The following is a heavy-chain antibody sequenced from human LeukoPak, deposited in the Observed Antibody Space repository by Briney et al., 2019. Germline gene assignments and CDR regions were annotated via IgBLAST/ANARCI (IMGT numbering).Heavy chain of an antibody. CDR1: GGSISSGDYY. J-gene: IGHJ6*02. CDR2: IYYSGST. CDR3: ASLLVALDYYYGMDV. Sequence: SQTQSLTCTVSGGSISSGDYYWSWIRQPPGKGLEWIGYIYYSGSTYYNPSLKSRVTISVDTSKNQFSLKLSSVTAADTAVYYCASLLVALDYYYGMDVWGQGTTVTVSS. V-gene: IGHV4-30-4*01. D-gene: IGHD3-16*02.